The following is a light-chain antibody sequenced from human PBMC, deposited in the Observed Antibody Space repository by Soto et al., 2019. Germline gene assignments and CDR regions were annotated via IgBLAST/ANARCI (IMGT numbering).Light chain of an antibody. CDR3: QQAASFPIT. J-gene: IGKJ5*01. Sequence: RVSQGVSTWLDWYQQKQGKVPNRLIYTASSLQSGVPSRFSGSGSGTDFTLTINGLQPEDFATYYCQQAASFPITFGQGTLLAI. CDR1: QGVSTW. CDR2: TAS. V-gene: IGKV1-12*01.